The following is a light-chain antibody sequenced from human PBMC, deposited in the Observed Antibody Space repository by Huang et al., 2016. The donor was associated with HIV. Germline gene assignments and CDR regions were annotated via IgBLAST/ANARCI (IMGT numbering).Light chain of an antibody. CDR3: LQHHGYPRT. CDR2: AAS. V-gene: IGKV1-17*03. J-gene: IGKJ1*01. CDR1: QAINNY. Sequence: DIQLTQSPSAMSAAVGDRVSITCRASQAINNYLAWFQQKPGGAPKRLIDAASTLQSGVPSRFSGSGCGTKFTLTISGLQPEDFATYYCLQHHGYPRTFGQGTNVEV.